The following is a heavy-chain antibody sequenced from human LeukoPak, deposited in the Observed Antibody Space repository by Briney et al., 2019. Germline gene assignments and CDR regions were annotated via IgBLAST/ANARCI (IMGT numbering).Heavy chain of an antibody. D-gene: IGHD3-22*01. J-gene: IGHJ6*03. CDR2: INHSVST. V-gene: IGHV4-34*01. CDR1: GGSFSGYY. Sequence: SETLSLTCAVYGGSFSGYYWSWIRHPPGKGLEWIGEINHSVSTNYNPSLKSRVTISVDTSKTQFSLKLSSVTAADTAVYYCARRNYYYDSSGLSYYYYYMDVWGKGTTVTISS. CDR3: ARRNYYYDSSGLSYYYYYMDV.